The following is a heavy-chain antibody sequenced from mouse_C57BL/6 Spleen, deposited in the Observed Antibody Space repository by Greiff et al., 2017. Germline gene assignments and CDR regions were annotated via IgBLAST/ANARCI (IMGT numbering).Heavy chain of an antibody. CDR1: GYTFTSYW. Sequence: VQLQQPGAELVRPGTSVKLSCKASGYTFTSYWMHWVKQRPGQGLEWIGVIDPSDSYTNYNQKFKGKATLTVDTSSSTAYMQLSSLTSEDSAVYYCARGVYDGYYYYYAMDYWGQGTSVTVSA. V-gene: IGHV1-59*01. CDR3: ARGVYDGYYYYYAMDY. D-gene: IGHD2-3*01. CDR2: IDPSDSYT. J-gene: IGHJ4*01.